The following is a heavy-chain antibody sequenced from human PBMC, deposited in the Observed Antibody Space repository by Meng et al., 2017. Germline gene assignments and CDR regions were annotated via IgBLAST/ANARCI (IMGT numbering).Heavy chain of an antibody. CDR1: GFTFSSYE. D-gene: IGHD4-17*01. J-gene: IGHJ4*02. V-gene: IGHV3-48*03. Sequence: GSLKISCAASGFTFSSYEMNWVRQAPGKGLEWVSYISSSGSTIYYADSVKGRFTISRDNAKNSLYLQMNSLRAEDTAVYYCASGGPIYGDYDFDYWGQGTLVTVSS. CDR3: ASGGPIYGDYDFDY. CDR2: ISSSGSTI.